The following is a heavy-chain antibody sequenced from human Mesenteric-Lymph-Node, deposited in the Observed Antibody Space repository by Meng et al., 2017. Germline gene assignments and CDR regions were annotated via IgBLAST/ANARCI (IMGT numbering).Heavy chain of an antibody. V-gene: IGHV1-3*01. J-gene: IGHJ4*02. CDR3: ARTGCSSSSCYDY. CDR1: GYTFSAYA. Sequence: QVQLVQSGGEVKKPGASVKVSCKASGYTFSAYAMQWVRQAPGQRLEWMGWINAGNGNTKYSEKFQSRVTITRDTAASTAYMELSSLRSEDTAVYYCARTGCSSSSCYDYWGQGTLVTVSS. CDR2: INAGNGNT. D-gene: IGHD2-2*01.